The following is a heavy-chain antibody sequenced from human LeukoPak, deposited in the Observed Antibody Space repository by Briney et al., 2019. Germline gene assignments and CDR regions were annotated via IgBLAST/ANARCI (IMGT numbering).Heavy chain of an antibody. J-gene: IGHJ4*02. CDR1: GFTFGSYA. D-gene: IGHD2-2*01. CDR3: VKGRCSGSSCYGGDY. V-gene: IGHV3-64D*06. Sequence: GSLRLSCSASGFTFGSYAMNWVRQAPGKGLEYVAAITSNGGSTYYADSVKGRFTISRDNSKNTLYLQMSSLRAEDTAVYYCVKGRCSGSSCYGGDYWGQGTLVTVSS. CDR2: ITSNGGST.